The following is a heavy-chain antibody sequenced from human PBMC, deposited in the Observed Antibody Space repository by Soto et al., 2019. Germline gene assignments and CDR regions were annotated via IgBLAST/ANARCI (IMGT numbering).Heavy chain of an antibody. CDR1: GFTFSSYE. D-gene: IGHD6-13*01. CDR2: ISSSGRTI. CDR3: ARVASVTYPSSWNSSVDH. J-gene: IGHJ4*02. V-gene: IGHV3-48*03. Sequence: GGSLRLSCAASGFTFSSYEMNWVRQAPGKGLEWVSYISSSGRTIYYADSVKGRFTISRDNAKNSLYLQMNSLRAEDTDVYYCARVASVTYPSSWNSSVDHRGQGSLVTVSS.